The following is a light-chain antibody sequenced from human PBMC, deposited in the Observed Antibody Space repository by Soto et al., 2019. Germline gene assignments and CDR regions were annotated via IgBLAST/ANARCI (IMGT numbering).Light chain of an antibody. Sequence: QSVLTQPPSVSGAPGQRVTISCTGSSSNIGAGYDVHWYQQLPGTAPKILIYGNINRPSGVPDRFSGSKSGTSASLAITGLQAGDEADYYCQSYDSSLSVVFGGGTKLTVL. J-gene: IGLJ2*01. CDR2: GNI. CDR1: SSNIGAGYD. CDR3: QSYDSSLSVV. V-gene: IGLV1-40*01.